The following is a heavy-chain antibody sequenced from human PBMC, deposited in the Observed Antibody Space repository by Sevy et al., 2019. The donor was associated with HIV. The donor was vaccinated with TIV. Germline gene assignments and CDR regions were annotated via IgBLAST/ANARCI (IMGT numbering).Heavy chain of an antibody. CDR2: IIPIFGTA. Sequence: SVKVSCKASGGTFSSYAISWVRQAPGQGLEWMGGIIPIFGTANYAQKFQGRVTITADESTSTAYMELSSLRSEDTAGYYCARDPNTRVRGAPPDAFDIWGQGTMVTVSS. J-gene: IGHJ3*02. CDR3: ARDPNTRVRGAPPDAFDI. D-gene: IGHD3-10*01. CDR1: GGTFSSYA. V-gene: IGHV1-69*13.